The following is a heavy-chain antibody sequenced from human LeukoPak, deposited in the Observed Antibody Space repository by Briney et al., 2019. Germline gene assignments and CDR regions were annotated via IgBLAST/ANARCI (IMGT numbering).Heavy chain of an antibody. CDR3: ARDSIGFYGSGNFAY. J-gene: IGHJ4*02. V-gene: IGHV4-31*03. CDR1: GGYISSGGYY. CDR2: IDSSGNT. Sequence: PSETLSLTCTVFGGYISSGGYYWNWIRQDPGKGLEWIGNIDSSGNTYYNPSLRSRVAILLDTSQNHFSLSLTSVTAADTAVYYCARDSIGFYGSGNFAYWGQGTLVTVSS. D-gene: IGHD3-10*01.